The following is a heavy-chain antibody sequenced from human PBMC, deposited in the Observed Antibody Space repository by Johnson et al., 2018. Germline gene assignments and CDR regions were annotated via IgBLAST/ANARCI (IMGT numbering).Heavy chain of an antibody. V-gene: IGHV3-74*01. CDR1: GFXFSSYW. J-gene: IGHJ3*02. Sequence: QPGGSLRLSCAVSGFXFSSYWMHWVRQAPGKGLVWVSRINSDGSSTSYAASVKGRFTLSRDNAKNTLYLQMNSLRAEDTAVFYCAKDRGDDAFDIWGQGTMVTVSS. CDR2: INSDGSST. CDR3: AKDRGDDAFDI. D-gene: IGHD3-10*01.